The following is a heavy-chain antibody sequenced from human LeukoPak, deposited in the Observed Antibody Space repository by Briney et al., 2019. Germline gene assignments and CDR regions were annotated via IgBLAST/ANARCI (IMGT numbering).Heavy chain of an antibody. D-gene: IGHD3-10*01. Sequence: GASVKVSCKASGYTFTSYDINWVRQATGQGLEWMGWMNPNSGNTGYAQKFQGRVTMTRNTSISTAYMELSSLRSEDTAVYCCARGSYYGSGFLFDYWGQGTLVTVSS. V-gene: IGHV1-8*01. CDR2: MNPNSGNT. J-gene: IGHJ4*02. CDR3: ARGSYYGSGFLFDY. CDR1: GYTFTSYD.